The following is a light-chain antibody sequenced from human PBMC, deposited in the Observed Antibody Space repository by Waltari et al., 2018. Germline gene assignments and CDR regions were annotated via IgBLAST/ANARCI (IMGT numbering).Light chain of an antibody. J-gene: IGLJ1*01. CDR1: SSDVGGYNY. CDR2: DVS. CDR3: SSYTSSSTFYV. V-gene: IGLV2-14*01. Sequence: QSALTQPASVSGSPGQSITISCTGTSSDVGGYNYVSWYQQHPGKAPKLMNYDVSNRPSGVSNRFSGSKSGNTASLTISGLQAEDEADYYCSSYTSSSTFYVFGTGTKVTVL.